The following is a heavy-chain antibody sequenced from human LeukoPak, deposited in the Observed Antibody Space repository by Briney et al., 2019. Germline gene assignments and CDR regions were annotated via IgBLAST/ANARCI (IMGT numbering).Heavy chain of an antibody. Sequence: ASVKVSCKASGYTFTSYGISWVRQAPGQGLEWMGWISAYNGNTNYAQKLQGRVTMTTDTSTSTAYMELRSLRSDDTAVYYCARGRVAGIRSVAGGPYYFDYWGQGTLVTVSS. CDR1: GYTFTSYG. CDR2: ISAYNGNT. D-gene: IGHD6-19*01. CDR3: ARGRVAGIRSVAGGPYYFDY. V-gene: IGHV1-18*01. J-gene: IGHJ4*02.